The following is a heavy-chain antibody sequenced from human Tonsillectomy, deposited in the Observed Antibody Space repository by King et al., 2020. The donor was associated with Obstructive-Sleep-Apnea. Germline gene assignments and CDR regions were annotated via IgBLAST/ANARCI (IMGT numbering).Heavy chain of an antibody. V-gene: IGHV4-31*03. CDR3: ARVRGYCSGGSCYHRNWFDP. CDR1: GGSISSGGYY. CDR2: IYYSGST. Sequence: VQLQESGPGLVKPSQTLSLTCTVSGGSISSGGYYWSWIRQHPGKGLEWIGYIYYSGSTYYNPSLKSRVTISVDTAKNQFSLKLSSVTAADTAVYYCARVRGYCSGGSCYHRNWFDPCGQGTLVTVSS. J-gene: IGHJ5*02. D-gene: IGHD2-15*01.